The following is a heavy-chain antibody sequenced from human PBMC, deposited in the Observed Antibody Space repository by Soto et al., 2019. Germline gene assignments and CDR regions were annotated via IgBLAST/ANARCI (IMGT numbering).Heavy chain of an antibody. CDR3: ARDAYGMDV. J-gene: IGHJ6*02. V-gene: IGHV1-69*01. CDR2: IIPVFGRA. CDR1: GGTFSSYS. Sequence: QVHLVQSGAKVKKPGSSVKVSCEASGGTFSSYSINWVRQAPGQGLEWMGGIIPVFGRANYARKFQGRVTITADGSTNKVYMELSSVTSEDTAVYYCARDAYGMDVWGQGTTVTVSS.